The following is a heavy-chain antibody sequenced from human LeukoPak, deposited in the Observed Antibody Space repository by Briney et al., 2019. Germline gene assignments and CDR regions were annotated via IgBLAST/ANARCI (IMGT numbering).Heavy chain of an antibody. J-gene: IGHJ4*02. CDR2: ISGSGGST. Sequence: GGSLRLSCAASGFTFSSYAMSWVRQAPGKGLEWVSAISGSGGSTYYADSVKGRFTISRDNAKNSLYLQMNSLRAEDTAVYYCAREGIAMTGVFDYWGQGTLVTVSS. CDR3: AREGIAMTGVFDY. V-gene: IGHV3-23*01. CDR1: GFTFSSYA. D-gene: IGHD6-19*01.